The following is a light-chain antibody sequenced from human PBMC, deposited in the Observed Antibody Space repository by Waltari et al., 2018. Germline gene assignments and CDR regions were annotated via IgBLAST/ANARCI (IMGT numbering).Light chain of an antibody. CDR3: NSRGKV. Sequence: YYASWYQQEPGQAPVLVIYGKNNRPSGIPDRFSGSSSGNTASLTITGAQAEDEADYYCNSRGKVFGGGTKLTVL. CDR2: GKN. J-gene: IGLJ2*01. V-gene: IGLV3-19*01. CDR1: YY.